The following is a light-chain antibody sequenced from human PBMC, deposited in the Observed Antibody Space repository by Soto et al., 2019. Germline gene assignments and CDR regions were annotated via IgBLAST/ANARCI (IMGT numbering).Light chain of an antibody. Sequence: QSALTQPASVSASPGQSVTISCSGSSSDIGGYYYFSWHQPPTGKAPKLMNYEVSNRPSVVSHRFSGSNSGNTASLTTSVHQVDDAADYYGSSYSDTSKLVFGPGTKLTVL. CDR2: EVS. J-gene: IGLJ1*01. CDR1: SSDIGGYYY. CDR3: SSYSDTSKLV. V-gene: IGLV2-14*01.